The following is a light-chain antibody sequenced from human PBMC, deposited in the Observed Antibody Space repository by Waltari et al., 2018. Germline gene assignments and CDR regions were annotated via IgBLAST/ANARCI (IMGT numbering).Light chain of an antibody. V-gene: IGLV2-14*03. CDR1: SSDVGGYDY. Sequence: QSVLTQPASVSGSPGQSITISCTGTSSDVGGYDYVSWYQQSPGKAPKLIIYDVVKRPSGVSTRFSASKSDNTASLTISGLQAEDEGDYYCCSYKRGVTWVFGGGTALTVL. CDR2: DVV. J-gene: IGLJ3*02. CDR3: CSYKRGVTWV.